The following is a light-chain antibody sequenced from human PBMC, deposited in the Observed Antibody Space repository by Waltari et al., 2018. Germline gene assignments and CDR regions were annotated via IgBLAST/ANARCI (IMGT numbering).Light chain of an antibody. V-gene: IGLV7-43*01. CDR3: LLFYTDPQWV. CDR2: STN. J-gene: IGLJ3*02. Sequence: QTVVTQEPSLTVSPGGTVTLTCASSTGPVTSGHYPNWFQQKPGQAPRALIYSTNYKHSWTPARFAGSRLGGKSALTLSGVQPEDDADYYCLLFYTDPQWVFGGGTRLTVL. CDR1: TGPVTSGHY.